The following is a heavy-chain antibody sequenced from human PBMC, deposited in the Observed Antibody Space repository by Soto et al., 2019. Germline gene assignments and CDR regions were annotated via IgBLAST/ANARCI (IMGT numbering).Heavy chain of an antibody. Sequence: LRLSCAASGFTFSSYWMSWVRQAPGKGLEWVANIKQDGSEKYYVDSVKGRFTISRDNAKNSLYLQMNSLRAEDTAVYYCAREVMRYGDYVNYFYYWGQGTLVTVSS. CDR3: AREVMRYGDYVNYFYY. V-gene: IGHV3-7*03. CDR2: IKQDGSEK. CDR1: GFTFSSYW. D-gene: IGHD4-17*01. J-gene: IGHJ4*02.